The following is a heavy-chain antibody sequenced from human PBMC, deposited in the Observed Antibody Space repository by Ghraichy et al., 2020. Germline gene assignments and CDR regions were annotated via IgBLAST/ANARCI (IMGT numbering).Heavy chain of an antibody. V-gene: IGHV3-7*03. J-gene: IGHJ3*02. CDR2: IKQDGSEK. D-gene: IGHD2-2*01. CDR3: AREGAYLDAFDI. Sequence: SLRLSCVASGFTFSDHWMSWVRQAPGKGLEWVATIKQDGSEKFYVDSVKGRFTISRDNAKNSLYLQMNSLRPEDTAVYYYAREGAYLDAFDIWGQGTMVTVSS. CDR1: GFTFSDHW.